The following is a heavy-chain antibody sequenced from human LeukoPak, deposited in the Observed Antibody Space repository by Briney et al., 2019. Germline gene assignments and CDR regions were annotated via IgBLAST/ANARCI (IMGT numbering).Heavy chain of an antibody. V-gene: IGHV4-30-4*01. CDR3: ARGGVVVVVAATTWFDP. Sequence: PSQTLSLTCTVSGGSISSGDYYWSWIRQPPGKGLEWIGYIYYSGSTYYNPSLKSRVTISVDTSKNQFSLKLSSVTAADTAVYYCARGGVVVVVAATTWFDPWGQGTLVTVSS. CDR1: GGSISSGDYY. CDR2: IYYSGST. D-gene: IGHD2-15*01. J-gene: IGHJ5*02.